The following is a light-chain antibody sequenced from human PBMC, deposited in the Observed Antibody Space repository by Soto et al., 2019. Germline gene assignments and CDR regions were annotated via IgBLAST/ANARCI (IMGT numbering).Light chain of an antibody. CDR1: QTVINNY. J-gene: IGKJ4*01. CDR2: RAS. V-gene: IGKV3-20*01. CDR3: QQYGSSPLT. Sequence: EFVLTQSPGTLSLSPGERASLSCRASQTVINNYLAWYQQKPGQTPKVLIYRASSRATGIPDRFSGSGSGTDFTLTISRLEPEDFAVYYCQQYGSSPLTFGGGTKVDIK.